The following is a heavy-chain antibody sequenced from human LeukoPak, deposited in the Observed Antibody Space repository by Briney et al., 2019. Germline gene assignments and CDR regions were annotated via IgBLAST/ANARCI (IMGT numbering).Heavy chain of an antibody. CDR2: IYYSGST. J-gene: IGHJ4*02. V-gene: IGHV4-59*01. Sequence: PSETLSLTCTVSGGSISSYYWSWIRQPPGKGLEWIGYIYYSGSTNYNPSLKSRVTISEDTSKNQFSLKLRSVTAADTAVYYCARVTGYVIEDNFDYWGQGTLVTVSS. D-gene: IGHD2-15*01. CDR1: GGSISSYY. CDR3: ARVTGYVIEDNFDY.